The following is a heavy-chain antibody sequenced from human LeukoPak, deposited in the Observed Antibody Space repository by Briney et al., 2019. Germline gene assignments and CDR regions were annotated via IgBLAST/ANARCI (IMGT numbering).Heavy chain of an antibody. D-gene: IGHD6-19*01. CDR2: ISAYNGNT. J-gene: IGHJ6*02. CDR3: ARVPSSGWYVVYYYYGMDV. Sequence: ASVKVSFKASGYTFTSYGISWVRQAPGQGLEWMGWISAYNGNTNYAQKLQGRVTMTTDTSTSTAYMELRSLRSDDTAVYYCARVPSSGWYVVYYYYGMDVWGQGTTVTVSS. V-gene: IGHV1-18*01. CDR1: GYTFTSYG.